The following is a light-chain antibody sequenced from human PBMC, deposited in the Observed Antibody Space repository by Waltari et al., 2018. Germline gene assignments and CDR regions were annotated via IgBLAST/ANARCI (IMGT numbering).Light chain of an antibody. Sequence: SYELTQPPSVSVSPGQTARVNCSGDALPKQYAYWYQQRPGQAPILVIYKDTERPSGIPERFSGSSSGTTATLTISGVQAEDEAEYYCQSADNIGTYVFGPGTKVTVL. CDR3: QSADNIGTYV. J-gene: IGLJ1*01. CDR1: ALPKQY. V-gene: IGLV3-25*03. CDR2: KDT.